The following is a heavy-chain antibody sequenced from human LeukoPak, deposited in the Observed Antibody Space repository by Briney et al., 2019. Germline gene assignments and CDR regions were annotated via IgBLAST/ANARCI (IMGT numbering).Heavy chain of an antibody. D-gene: IGHD6-13*01. J-gene: IGHJ5*02. CDR3: ARSYSSSQSNCFDP. CDR2: ILYDGNNK. V-gene: IGHV3-30*14. Sequence: GRSLRLSCAASGFTFSNYAMHWVRQAPGKGLEWVALILYDGNNKYYADSVKGRFTISRDNSKNTLFLQMNSLRAEDTAVYYCARSYSSSQSNCFDPWGQGTLVTVSS. CDR1: GFTFSNYA.